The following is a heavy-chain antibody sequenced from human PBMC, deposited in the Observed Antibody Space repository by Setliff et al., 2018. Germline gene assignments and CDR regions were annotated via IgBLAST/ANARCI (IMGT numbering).Heavy chain of an antibody. CDR1: GFTFSNHW. CDR2: IKSKAYGGTA. Sequence: GGSLRLSCAASGFTFSNHWMTWVRQAPGKGLEWVGHIKSKAYGGTADYATAVKGRFSISRDDSKDTVFLQMNSLKAEDTGTYYCSTGSDGWWGQGTLVTVSS. CDR3: STGSDGW. V-gene: IGHV3-15*01. D-gene: IGHD2-15*01. J-gene: IGHJ4*02.